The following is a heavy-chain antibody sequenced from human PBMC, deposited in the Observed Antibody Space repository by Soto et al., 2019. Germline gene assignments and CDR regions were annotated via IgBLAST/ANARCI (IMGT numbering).Heavy chain of an antibody. CDR1: GFTFHDYA. J-gene: IGHJ4*01. D-gene: IGHD6-19*01. CDR3: AKDIREYSSGWTYFDY. V-gene: IGHV3-9*01. Sequence: GGSMRLSCAASGFTFHDYAMHWVRQGQGKGLEWVSGITWNSGSIDYADSVKGQFTISRDNAENSLYLQMNSLRPEDTALYYCAKDIREYSSGWTYFDYWGHGTLVTVSS. CDR2: ITWNSGSI.